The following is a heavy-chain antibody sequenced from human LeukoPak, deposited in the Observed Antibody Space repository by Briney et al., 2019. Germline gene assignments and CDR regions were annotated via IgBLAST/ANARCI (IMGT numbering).Heavy chain of an antibody. V-gene: IGHV4-39*07. J-gene: IGHJ4*02. Sequence: SETLSLTCTVSGGSIISSSYYWGWIRQPPGKGLEWIGSIYFSGGPYHNPSLKSRVTISVDTSKNQFSLKLSSVTAADTAVYYCARAGYCSSTSCQPLHYYGSGSYYYWGQGTLVTVSS. D-gene: IGHD2-2*01. CDR3: ARAGYCSSTSCQPLHYYGSGSYYY. CDR1: GGSIISSSYY. CDR2: IYFSGGP.